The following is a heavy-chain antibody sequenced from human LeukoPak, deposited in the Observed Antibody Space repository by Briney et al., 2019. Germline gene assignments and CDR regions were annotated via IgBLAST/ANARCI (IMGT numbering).Heavy chain of an antibody. V-gene: IGHV1-24*01. CDR1: GYTLTELS. Sequence: ASVKVSCKVSGYTLTELSMHWVRQAPGKGLEWMGGFDPEDGETIYAQKFQGRVTMTEDTSTDTAYMELSRLRPDDTAVYYCARDLYYYDSKSPTRYYYYMDAWGKGTTVTISS. CDR3: ARDLYYYDSKSPTRYYYYMDA. J-gene: IGHJ6*03. CDR2: FDPEDGET. D-gene: IGHD3-22*01.